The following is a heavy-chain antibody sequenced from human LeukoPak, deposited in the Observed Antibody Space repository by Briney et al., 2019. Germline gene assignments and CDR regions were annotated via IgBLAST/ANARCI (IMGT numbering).Heavy chain of an antibody. D-gene: IGHD7-27*01. CDR2: TYYRSKWYI. CDR3: TRAPHHWGSDF. V-gene: IGHV6-1*01. Sequence: SQTLSLTCAISGDSVSSATWNWIRQSPSRGLEWLGRTYYRSKWYIDYGASVKSRITISPDTSKNQFSPQLNSVTPEDTAVYYCTRAPHHWGSDFWGQGTLVTVSS. J-gene: IGHJ4*02. CDR1: GDSVSSAT.